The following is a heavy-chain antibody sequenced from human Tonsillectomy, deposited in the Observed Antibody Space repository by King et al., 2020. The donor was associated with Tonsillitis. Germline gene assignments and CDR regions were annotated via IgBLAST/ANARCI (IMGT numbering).Heavy chain of an antibody. CDR1: GGSFSAYF. J-gene: IGHJ4*02. V-gene: IGHV4-34*01. CDR3: ARIGSVTGKYYFDY. CDR2: IDHSGST. D-gene: IGHD2-21*02. Sequence: VQLPQWGAGLLKPSETLSLTCAVYGGSFSAYFWSWIRQPPGKGLEWIGEIDHSGSTNYNPSLQSRLNISIDTSKNQFSLRLSSVTAADTAVYYCARIGSVTGKYYFDYWGQGALVTVSS.